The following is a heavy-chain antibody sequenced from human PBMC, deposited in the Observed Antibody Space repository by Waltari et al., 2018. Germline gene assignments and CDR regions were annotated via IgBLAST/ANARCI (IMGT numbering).Heavy chain of an antibody. CDR2: IFHSGST. CDR1: NGSISNSY. D-gene: IGHD3-3*01. Sequence: QVQLQELGPGLVKPSETLSLACTVSNGSISNSYWSWIRQPPGKGLEWIGYIFHSGSTNYNPSLKSRLSISVDTSKNEFSLKLSSVTAADTAVYYCARGSAYVYVYWGQGTLVTVSS. CDR3: ARGSAYVYVY. V-gene: IGHV4-59*01. J-gene: IGHJ4*02.